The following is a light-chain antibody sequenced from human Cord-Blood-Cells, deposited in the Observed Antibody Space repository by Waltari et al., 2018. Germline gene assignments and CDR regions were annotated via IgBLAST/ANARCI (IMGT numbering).Light chain of an antibody. Sequence: DIQLTQSPSSLSASVGDRVTITCRAIPSISSYLNWYQPKPGKAPKLLIYAASSLQSWVPSRFSGSGSGTDFTLTISSLQPEDFATYYCQQSYSTPITFGQGTRLEIK. V-gene: IGKV1-39*01. CDR1: PSISSY. CDR2: AAS. J-gene: IGKJ5*01. CDR3: QQSYSTPIT.